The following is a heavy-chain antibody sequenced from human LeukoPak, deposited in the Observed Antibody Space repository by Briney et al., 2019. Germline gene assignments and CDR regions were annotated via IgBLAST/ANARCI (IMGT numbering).Heavy chain of an antibody. CDR3: ARALTAVSQ. D-gene: IGHD4-17*01. V-gene: IGHV1-18*01. J-gene: IGHJ4*02. Sequence: ASVKVSCKASGYTFTTSGISWVRQAPGQGLEWMGWISAYNGNTNYAQKLQGRVTMTTDTSTGTAYMELRNLRSDDTAVYYCARALTAVSQWGQGTLVTVSS. CDR2: ISAYNGNT. CDR1: GYTFTTSG.